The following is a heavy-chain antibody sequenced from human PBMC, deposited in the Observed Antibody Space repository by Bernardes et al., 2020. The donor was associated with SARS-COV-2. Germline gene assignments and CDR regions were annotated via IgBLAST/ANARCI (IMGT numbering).Heavy chain of an antibody. CDR2: ISSSSSTI. Sequence: GGSLRLSCAASGFTFSSYSMNWVRQAPGKGLEWVSYISSSSSTIYYADSVKGRFTISRDNAKNSLYLQMNSLRAEDTAVYYCATLFGELLFSYYYGMDVWGQGTTVTVSS. V-gene: IGHV3-48*04. CDR3: ATLFGELLFSYYYGMDV. CDR1: GFTFSSYS. D-gene: IGHD3-10*02. J-gene: IGHJ6*02.